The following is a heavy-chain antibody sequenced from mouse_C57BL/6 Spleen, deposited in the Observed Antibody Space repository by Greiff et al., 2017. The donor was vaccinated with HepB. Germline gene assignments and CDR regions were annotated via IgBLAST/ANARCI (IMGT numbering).Heavy chain of an antibody. CDR3: AGGSSPWFAY. D-gene: IGHD1-1*01. CDR2: IYPRSGNT. V-gene: IGHV1-81*01. J-gene: IGHJ3*01. CDR1: GYTFTSYG. Sequence: QVQLQQPGAELARPGASVKLSCKASGYTFTSYGISWVKQRTGQGLEWIGEIYPRSGNTYYNEKFKGKATLTADKSSSTAYMELRSLTSEDSAVYFCAGGSSPWFAYWGQGTLVTVSA.